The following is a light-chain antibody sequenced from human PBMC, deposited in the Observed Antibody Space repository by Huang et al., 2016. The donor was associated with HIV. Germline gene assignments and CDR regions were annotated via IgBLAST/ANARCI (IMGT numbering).Light chain of an antibody. Sequence: IVMTQSPAALSVSPGKRATLSCRAIQSISSNLAWYQRTPGQAPRRLIYASSTSATGVPARFSGSGSGTECTITISSLQSEDFAVYYCHQYNNWPPGTFGQGTKVEIK. CDR3: HQYNNWPPGT. CDR1: QSISSN. V-gene: IGKV3-15*01. J-gene: IGKJ1*01. CDR2: ASS.